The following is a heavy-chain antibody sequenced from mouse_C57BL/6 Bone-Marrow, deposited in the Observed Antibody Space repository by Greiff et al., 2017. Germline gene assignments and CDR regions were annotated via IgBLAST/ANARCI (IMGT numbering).Heavy chain of an antibody. Sequence: EVMLVESGGGLVKPGGSLKLSCAASGFTFSSYAMSWVRQTPEKRLEWVATISDGGSYTYYPDNVKGRFTISRDNAKNNLYLQMSHLKSEDTAMYYCARERDYYGSSDYAMDYWGQGTSVTVSS. J-gene: IGHJ4*01. D-gene: IGHD1-1*01. CDR1: GFTFSSYA. V-gene: IGHV5-4*01. CDR2: ISDGGSYT. CDR3: ARERDYYGSSDYAMDY.